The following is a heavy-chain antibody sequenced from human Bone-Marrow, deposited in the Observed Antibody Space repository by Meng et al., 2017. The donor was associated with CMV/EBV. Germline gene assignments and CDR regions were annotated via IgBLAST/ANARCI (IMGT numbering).Heavy chain of an antibody. J-gene: IGHJ3*02. CDR3: ARESLLWFGESQSRPNKMPFDI. D-gene: IGHD3-10*01. Sequence: SVKVSCKASGGTFSSYAISWVRQAPGQGLEWMGGIIPIFGTANYAQKIQGRVTITTDESTSTAYMELSSLRSEDTAVYYCARESLLWFGESQSRPNKMPFDIWGQGTMVTVSS. CDR2: IIPIFGTA. V-gene: IGHV1-69*05. CDR1: GGTFSSYA.